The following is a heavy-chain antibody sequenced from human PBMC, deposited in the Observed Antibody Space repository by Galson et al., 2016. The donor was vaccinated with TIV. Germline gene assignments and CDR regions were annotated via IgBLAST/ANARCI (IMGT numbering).Heavy chain of an antibody. D-gene: IGHD2-15*01. CDR2: ISPYSGDT. CDR3: VGVPGTQVIAATGGWFDP. J-gene: IGHJ5*02. V-gene: IGHV1-18*04. Sequence: SVKVSCKASGYTFSNYGINWVRQAPGQGLEWMGWISPYSGDTNYPQKLRGRVTLTTDTSTSTAYMELRSLISDDTAIYFCVGVPGTQVIAATGGWFDPWGQGTLVTVSS. CDR1: GYTFSNYG.